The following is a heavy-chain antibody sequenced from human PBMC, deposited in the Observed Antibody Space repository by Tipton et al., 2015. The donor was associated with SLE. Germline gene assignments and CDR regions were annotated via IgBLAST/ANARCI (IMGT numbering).Heavy chain of an antibody. Sequence: TLSLTCTVSGASITSLNWWTWVRQPPGKGLEWIGEVHHSGTTNYNPSLKSRVTISADTSKNLFSLELRSVTAADTALFYCVRVGDVNVVPGRSDRHFDYWREGILVTVSS. J-gene: IGHJ4*02. CDR3: VRVGDVNVVPGRSDRHFDY. CDR2: VHHSGTT. V-gene: IGHV4-4*02. D-gene: IGHD2-21*02. CDR1: GASITSLNW.